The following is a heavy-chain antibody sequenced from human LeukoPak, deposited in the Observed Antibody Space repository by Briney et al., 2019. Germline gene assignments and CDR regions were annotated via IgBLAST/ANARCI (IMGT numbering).Heavy chain of an antibody. Sequence: SVKVSCKASGGTFSSYAVSWVRQAPGQGLEWMGRIIPILGIANYAQKFQGRVTITADKSTSTAYMELSSLRSEDTAVYYCARTYRGSTLGGEYYFDYWGQGTLVTVSS. V-gene: IGHV1-69*04. D-gene: IGHD1-26*01. J-gene: IGHJ4*02. CDR3: ARTYRGSTLGGEYYFDY. CDR1: GGTFSSYA. CDR2: IIPILGIA.